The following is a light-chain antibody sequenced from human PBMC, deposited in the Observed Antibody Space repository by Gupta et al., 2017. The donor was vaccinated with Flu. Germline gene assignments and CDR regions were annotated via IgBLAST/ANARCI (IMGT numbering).Light chain of an antibody. V-gene: IGKV1-39*01. Sequence: PACPLASGECQGITSGRTRHTNSSYVDWDQQKAGKAPNLLIYGASTLESGVPARFSGSGSGTDFTLTISSLQPEDFATYYCQQCDTHPLTFGEGTKVE. CDR2: GAS. CDR3: QQCDTHPLT. J-gene: IGKJ4*01. CDR1: HTNSSY.